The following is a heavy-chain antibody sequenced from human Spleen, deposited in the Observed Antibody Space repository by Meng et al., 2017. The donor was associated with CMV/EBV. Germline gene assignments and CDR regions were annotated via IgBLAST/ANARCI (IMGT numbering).Heavy chain of an antibody. CDR1: GYTFTSYY. V-gene: IGHV1-46*01. J-gene: IGHJ6*02. Sequence: ASVKVSCKASGYTFTSYYIHWVRQAPGQGLEWMGIINPSGGNTNYARKFQGRVTTTRDTSTSTVYMELSSLRSEDTAVYYCERGHAAMRTKEYYYYYCAMDVWGQGTTVTVSS. CDR3: ERGHAAMRTKEYYYYYCAMDV. CDR2: INPSGGNT.